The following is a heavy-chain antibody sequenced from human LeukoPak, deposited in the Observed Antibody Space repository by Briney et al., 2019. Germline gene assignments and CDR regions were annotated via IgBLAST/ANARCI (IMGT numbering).Heavy chain of an antibody. CDR3: ARDRGYTYGHPLGY. D-gene: IGHD5-18*01. J-gene: IGHJ4*02. CDR2: IWHDGSNK. V-gene: IGHV3-33*01. Sequence: TGGSLRLSCAASGFTFSTYVIHWVRQAPGKGLEWVALIWHDGSNKYYGDSVKDRFTISRDNSKNTLYLQMDSLRDEDTAVYYCARDRGYTYGHPLGYWGQGTLVTVSS. CDR1: GFTFSTYV.